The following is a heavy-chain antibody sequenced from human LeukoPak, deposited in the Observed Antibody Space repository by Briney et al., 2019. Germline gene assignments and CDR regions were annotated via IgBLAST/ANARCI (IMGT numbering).Heavy chain of an antibody. Sequence: SETLSLTCAVYGESFSGYYWSWIRQPPGKGLEWIGEINHSGSTNYNPSLKSRVTISVDTSKNQFSLKLSSVTAADTAVYYCARRYFDWSNWYFDLWGRGTLVTVSS. CDR2: INHSGST. D-gene: IGHD3-9*01. CDR3: ARRYFDWSNWYFDL. CDR1: GESFSGYY. V-gene: IGHV4-34*01. J-gene: IGHJ2*01.